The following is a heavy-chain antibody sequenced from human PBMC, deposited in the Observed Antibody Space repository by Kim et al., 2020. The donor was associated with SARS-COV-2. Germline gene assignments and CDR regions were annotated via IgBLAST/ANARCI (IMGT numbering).Heavy chain of an antibody. CDR3: AKVRGYDYVPYYYYGMDV. CDR2: IIPMFGTA. Sequence: SVKVSCKASGGTFSSYGISWVRQAPGQGLEWMGGIIPMFGTANYAQKFQGRVTITADESTSTAYMELSSLRSEDTAVYYCAKVRGYDYVPYYYYGMDVWGQGTTVTVSS. V-gene: IGHV1-69*13. CDR1: GGTFSSYG. J-gene: IGHJ6*02. D-gene: IGHD5-12*01.